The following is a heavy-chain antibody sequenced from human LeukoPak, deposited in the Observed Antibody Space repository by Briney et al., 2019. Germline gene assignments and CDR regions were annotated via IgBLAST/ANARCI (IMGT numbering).Heavy chain of an antibody. CDR3: ARLLPLPFDY. J-gene: IGHJ4*02. CDR1: GGSISSSSYY. Sequence: SETLSLTCTVSGGSISSSSYYWGWIRQPPGKGLEWIGSIYYSGSTYYNPSLKSRVTISVDTSKNQFSLKLSSVTAADTAVYYCARLLPLPFDYWGQGTLVTVSS. CDR2: IYYSGST. V-gene: IGHV4-39*07.